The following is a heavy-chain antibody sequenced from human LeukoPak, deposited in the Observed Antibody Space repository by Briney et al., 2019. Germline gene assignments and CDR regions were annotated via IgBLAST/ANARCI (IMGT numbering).Heavy chain of an antibody. CDR1: GFTVSSNY. V-gene: IGHV3-53*01. J-gene: IGHJ4*02. CDR3: ARDLCSSTSCTLIDY. CDR2: IYSGGST. D-gene: IGHD2-2*01. Sequence: GGSLRLSCAASGFTVSSNYMSWVRQAPGKGLEWVSVIYSGGSTYYADSVKGRFTISRDNSKNTLYLQMNSLRAEDTAVYYCARDLCSSTSCTLIDYWGQGTLVTVSS.